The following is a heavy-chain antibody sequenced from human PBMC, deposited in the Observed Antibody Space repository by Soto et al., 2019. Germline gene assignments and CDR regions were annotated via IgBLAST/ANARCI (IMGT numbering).Heavy chain of an antibody. Sequence: EVQLLESGGGLVQPGGSLRLSCAASGFTFSSYAMTWVRQAPGKGLEWVSVISGSGGSTYYADSVKGRFTISRDNSKNTLYLQMDSLRAEDTAVYYCAKDRVPVAWNWFDPWGQGTLVTVSS. CDR3: AKDRVPVAWNWFDP. CDR1: GFTFSSYA. V-gene: IGHV3-23*01. CDR2: ISGSGGST. J-gene: IGHJ5*02. D-gene: IGHD2-2*01.